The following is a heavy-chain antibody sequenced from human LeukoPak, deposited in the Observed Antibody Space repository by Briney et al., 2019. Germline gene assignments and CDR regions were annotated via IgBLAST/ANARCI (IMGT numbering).Heavy chain of an antibody. CDR3: AGGSGGSHAVAGALDY. J-gene: IGHJ4*02. CDR1: GGSISSSSYY. CDR2: IYYSGST. V-gene: IGHV4-61*05. Sequence: SETLSLTCTVSGGSISSSSYYWGWIRQPPGKGLEWIGYIYYSGSTNYNPSLKSRVTISVDTSKNQFSLKLSSVTAADTAVYYCAGGSGGSHAVAGALDYWGQGTLVTVSS. D-gene: IGHD2-15*01.